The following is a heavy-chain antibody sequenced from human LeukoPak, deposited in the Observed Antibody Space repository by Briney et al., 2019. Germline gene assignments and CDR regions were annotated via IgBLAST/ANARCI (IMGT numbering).Heavy chain of an antibody. Sequence: SVKVSCKASGGTFSSYAISWVRQAPGQGLEWMGRIIPIFGIANYAQKFQGRVTITADKSTSTAYMELSSLRSGDTAVYYCARSRRRSIYYYYYGMDVWGQGTTVTVSS. CDR2: IIPIFGIA. D-gene: IGHD1-14*01. CDR3: ARSRRRSIYYYYYGMDV. CDR1: GGTFSSYA. V-gene: IGHV1-69*04. J-gene: IGHJ6*02.